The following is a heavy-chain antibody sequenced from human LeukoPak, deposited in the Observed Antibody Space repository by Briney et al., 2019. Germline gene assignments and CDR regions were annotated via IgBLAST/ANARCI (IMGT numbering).Heavy chain of an antibody. CDR3: AELGITMIGGV. CDR2: IKTDGSNT. D-gene: IGHD3-10*02. Sequence: GGSLRLSCAASGFTFSSYWMHWVRQAPGKGLVWASRIKTDGSNTNYADSVKGRFTISRDNAKNTLYLQMSSLRADDTAVYYCAELGITMIGGVWGKGTTVTISS. V-gene: IGHV3-74*01. J-gene: IGHJ6*04. CDR1: GFTFSSYW.